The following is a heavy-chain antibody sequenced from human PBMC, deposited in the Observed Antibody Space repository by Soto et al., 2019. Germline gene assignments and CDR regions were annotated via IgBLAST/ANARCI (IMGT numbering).Heavy chain of an antibody. CDR2: IYYSGTT. V-gene: IGHV4-59*08. CDR1: GGSISSYD. J-gene: IGHJ5*02. D-gene: IGHD6-19*01. Sequence: SETLSLTCTVSGGSISSYDWSWIRQPPGKGLEWIGYIYYSGTTNYNPSLKSRVSISVDTSKNHFSLKVNSVTAADTAVYYCTRRSSSGFVNCFDPWGQGTLVTVSS. CDR3: TRRSSSGFVNCFDP.